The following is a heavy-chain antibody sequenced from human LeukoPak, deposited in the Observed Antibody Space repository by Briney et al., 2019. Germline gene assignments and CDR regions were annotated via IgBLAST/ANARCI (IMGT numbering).Heavy chain of an antibody. CDR2: IKQDGSLK. Sequence: GGSLRLSCAASGFNFNRAWMICVRQAPGKRLEWVANIKQDGSLKYYVDSVKGRFTISRDNAKNSLYLQMNSLRAEDTAVYYCTRDESPSDSSGYYDAFDIWGQGTMVTVSS. J-gene: IGHJ3*02. D-gene: IGHD3-22*01. V-gene: IGHV3-7*01. CDR3: TRDESPSDSSGYYDAFDI. CDR1: GFNFNRAW.